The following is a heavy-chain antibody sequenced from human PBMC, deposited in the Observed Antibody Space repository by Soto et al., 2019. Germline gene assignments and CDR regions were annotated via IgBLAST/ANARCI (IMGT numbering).Heavy chain of an antibody. CDR2: IYPSGST. CDR3: VRHRCRILSAGTGGWFVP. CDR1: GDSISSSSFY. D-gene: IGHD6-13*01. J-gene: IGHJ5*02. Sequence: SETLSLTCTVSGDSISSSSFYWAWIRQPPGKGLEWIGSIYPSGSTYYNPSLKSRVTISVDTSKNQFSLKLSSLTAADTTVYYCVRHRCRILSAGTGGWFVPWGQGTLVTVSS. V-gene: IGHV4-39*01.